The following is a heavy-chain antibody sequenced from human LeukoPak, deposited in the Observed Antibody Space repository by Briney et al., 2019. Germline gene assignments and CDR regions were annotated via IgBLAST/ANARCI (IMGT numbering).Heavy chain of an antibody. CDR2: IYHSGST. D-gene: IGHD6-13*01. J-gene: IGHJ1*01. CDR3: ARDADMSSWRGEYFQH. CDR1: GGSISSSNW. V-gene: IGHV4-4*02. Sequence: SETLSLTCAVSGGSISSSNWWSWVRQPPGKGLEWIGEIYHSGSTNYNPSLKSRVTISVDKSKNQFSLKLSSVTAADMAVYYCARDADMSSWRGEYFQHWGQGTLVTVSS.